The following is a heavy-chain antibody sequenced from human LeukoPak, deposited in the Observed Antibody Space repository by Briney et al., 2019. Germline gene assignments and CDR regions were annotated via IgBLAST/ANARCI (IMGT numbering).Heavy chain of an antibody. Sequence: GGSLRLSCAASGFTFSNYGLSWVRQAPGKGLEWVGRIESKIDGGKTDYAAAVKGRFTISRDDSKNILFLHMNGLNTEDTAVYYCTTVSPYGDYLYYFDFWGLGTLVTVSS. J-gene: IGHJ4*02. D-gene: IGHD4-17*01. CDR2: IESKIDGGKT. V-gene: IGHV3-15*04. CDR1: GFTFSNYG. CDR3: TTVSPYGDYLYYFDF.